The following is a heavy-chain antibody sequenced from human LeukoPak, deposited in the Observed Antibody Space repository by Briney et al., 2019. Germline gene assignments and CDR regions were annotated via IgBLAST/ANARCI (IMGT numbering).Heavy chain of an antibody. Sequence: ASVKVSCKASGYTFINYAMNWVRQAPGQGLEWMGGIIPIFGTANYAQKFQGRVTITTDESTSTAYMELSSLRSEDTAVYYCARDHLRGRWEIDAFDIWGQGTMVTVSS. CDR2: IIPIFGTA. V-gene: IGHV1-69*05. J-gene: IGHJ3*02. CDR1: GYTFINYA. D-gene: IGHD1-26*01. CDR3: ARDHLRGRWEIDAFDI.